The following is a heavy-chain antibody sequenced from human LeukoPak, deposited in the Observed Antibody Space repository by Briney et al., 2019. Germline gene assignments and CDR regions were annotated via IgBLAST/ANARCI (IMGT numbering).Heavy chain of an antibody. CDR2: INPSGGST. Sequence: GASVKVSCKASGYTFTSYYIHWVRQASGQGLEWMGIINPSGGSTSYAQNFQGRVTVTRDTSTSTVYMELSSLRSEDTAVYYCAREYSSSSCYFDYWGQGTLVTVSS. V-gene: IGHV1-46*01. J-gene: IGHJ4*02. D-gene: IGHD6-6*01. CDR1: GYTFTSYY. CDR3: AREYSSSSCYFDY.